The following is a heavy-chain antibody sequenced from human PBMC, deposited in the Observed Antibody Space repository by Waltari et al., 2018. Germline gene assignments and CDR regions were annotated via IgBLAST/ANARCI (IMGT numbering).Heavy chain of an antibody. CDR1: GYTLTELS. CDR2: FDPEDGET. Sequence: QVQLVQSGAEVKKPGASVTVSCKVSGYTLTELSMHTVRQAPGKGLEWMGGFDPEDGETIYAQKFQGRVTMTEDTSTDTAYMELSSLRSEDTAVYYCATLDDYSNYNWFDPWGQGTLVTVSS. J-gene: IGHJ5*02. CDR3: ATLDDYSNYNWFDP. V-gene: IGHV1-24*01. D-gene: IGHD4-4*01.